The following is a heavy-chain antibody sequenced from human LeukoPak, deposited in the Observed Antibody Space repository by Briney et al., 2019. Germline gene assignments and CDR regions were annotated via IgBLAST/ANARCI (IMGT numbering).Heavy chain of an antibody. V-gene: IGHV4-4*02. D-gene: IGHD3-22*01. CDR1: GGSISSSNW. Sequence: PSETLSLTCAVSGGSISSSNWWSWVRQPPGKGLEWIGEIYHSGSTNYNPSLKSRVTISVDKSKNQFSLKLRSGPAADTAVYYCARDRGYYDSSGFKGDLDYWGQGTLVTVSS. J-gene: IGHJ4*02. CDR3: ARDRGYYDSSGFKGDLDY. CDR2: IYHSGST.